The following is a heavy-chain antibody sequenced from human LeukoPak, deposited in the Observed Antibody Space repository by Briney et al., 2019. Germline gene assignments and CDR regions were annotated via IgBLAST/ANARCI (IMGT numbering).Heavy chain of an antibody. D-gene: IGHD3-3*01. CDR1: GDSISSSNSY. CDR3: ARIPWNYDFWSGYKNSMYYFDY. CDR2: IYYSGNT. V-gene: IGHV4-39*01. Sequence: PSETLSLTCTVSGDSISSSNSYWGWIRQPPGKGLEWIGSIYYSGNTYYNASLKSRVTISVDTSKNQFSLKLSSVTAADTAVYYCARIPWNYDFWSGYKNSMYYFDYWSQGTLVTVSS. J-gene: IGHJ4*02.